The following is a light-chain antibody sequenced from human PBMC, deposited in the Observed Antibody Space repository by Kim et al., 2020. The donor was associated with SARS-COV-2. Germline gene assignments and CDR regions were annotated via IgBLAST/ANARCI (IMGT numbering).Light chain of an antibody. J-gene: IGKJ5*01. CDR3: KQYNSYPIT. V-gene: IGKV1-5*03. CDR2: KAS. CDR1: QSISSW. Sequence: DIQITQSPSTLSASVGDRVTITCRASQSISSWLAWYQQKPGKAPKLLIYKASSLESGVPSRFSGSGSGTEFTLTISSLQPDDFATYYCKQYNSYPITFGQGTRLEIK.